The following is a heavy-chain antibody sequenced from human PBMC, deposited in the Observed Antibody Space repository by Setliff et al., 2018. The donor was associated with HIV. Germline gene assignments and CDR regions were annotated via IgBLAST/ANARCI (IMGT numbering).Heavy chain of an antibody. J-gene: IGHJ1*01. CDR1: GFAFSHYW. CDR2: ITNDVDAK. V-gene: IGHV3-74*03. D-gene: IGHD5-12*01. CDR3: TTGPYNGYSD. Sequence: PGGSLRLSCAASEFASGFAFSHYWMRWVRQAPGKGLVWVSRITNDVDAKTYADFVNGRFTISRDNAGNTVYLQMNSLTAEDTAIYYCTTGPYNGYSDWGQGTLVTVSS.